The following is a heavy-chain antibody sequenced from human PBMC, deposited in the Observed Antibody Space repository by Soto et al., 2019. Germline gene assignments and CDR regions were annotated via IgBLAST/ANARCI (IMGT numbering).Heavy chain of an antibody. CDR3: ARAADGDFDY. V-gene: IGHV4-59*01. CDR1: GGSISSYG. D-gene: IGHD3-16*01. CDR2: IYYSGST. Sequence: SETLSLTCTVSGGSISSYGWSWIRQPPGKGLEWIGYIYYSGSTNYNPSLKSRVTISVDTSKNQFSLKLSSVTAADTAVYYCARAADGDFDYWGQGTLVTVSS. J-gene: IGHJ4*02.